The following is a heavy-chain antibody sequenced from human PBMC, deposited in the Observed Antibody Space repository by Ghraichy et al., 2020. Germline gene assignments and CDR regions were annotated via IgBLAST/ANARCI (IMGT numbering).Heavy chain of an antibody. Sequence: SETLSLTCTVSGGSISSYYWSWIRQPPGKGLEWIGYIYYSGSTNYNPSLKSRVTISVDTSKNQFSLQLSSVTAADTAVYYCARTKKNYYSGSYLFDYWGQGTLVTVSS. CDR3: ARTKKNYYSGSYLFDY. V-gene: IGHV4-59*01. D-gene: IGHD1-26*01. J-gene: IGHJ4*02. CDR1: GGSISSYY. CDR2: IYYSGST.